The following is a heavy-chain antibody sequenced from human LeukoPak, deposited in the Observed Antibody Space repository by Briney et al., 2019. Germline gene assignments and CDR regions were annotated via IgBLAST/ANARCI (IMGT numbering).Heavy chain of an antibody. CDR1: GDSISPYY. CDR3: ARSTGSTMFIDY. D-gene: IGHD3-10*02. J-gene: IGHJ4*02. CDR2: IYYSGNT. V-gene: IGHV4-59*01. Sequence: SETLSLTCTVSGDSISPYYWSSIRQPPGKGLEWLGYIYYSGNTDYNPSLKSRVAISVDTSKNQFSLKLSSVTAADTAVYYCARSTGSTMFIDYWGQGTLVTVSS.